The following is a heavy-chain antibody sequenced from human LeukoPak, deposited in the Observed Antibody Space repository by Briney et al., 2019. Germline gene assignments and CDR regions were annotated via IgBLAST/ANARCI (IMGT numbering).Heavy chain of an antibody. CDR3: ARGDYDSVASWFDP. D-gene: IGHD3-10*01. CDR1: GGSISSYY. V-gene: IGHV4-59*01. CDR2: IYFSGNT. Sequence: SETLSLTCTVSGGSISSYYWNWLRQPPGKGLEWIGYIYFSGNTDYNPSLKSRVTISTDTSKNQVSLKLSSVTAADTAVYYCARGDYDSVASWFDPWGQGTLVTVSS. J-gene: IGHJ5*02.